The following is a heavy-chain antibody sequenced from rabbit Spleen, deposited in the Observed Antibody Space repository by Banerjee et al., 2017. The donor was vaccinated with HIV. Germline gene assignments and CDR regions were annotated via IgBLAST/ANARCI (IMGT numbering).Heavy chain of an antibody. CDR3: ARDLASVVGWNFNL. Sequence: QSLEESGGDLVKPGASLTLTCIASGFSFSDRDVMCWVRQAPGKGLQWIACINTYTGKAVYATWANGRFTISRTSSTTVTLQMTSLTAADTATYFCARDLASVVGWNFNLWGPGTLVTVS. CDR2: INTYTGKA. CDR1: GFSFSDRDV. D-gene: IGHD3-1*01. V-gene: IGHV1S40*01. J-gene: IGHJ4*01.